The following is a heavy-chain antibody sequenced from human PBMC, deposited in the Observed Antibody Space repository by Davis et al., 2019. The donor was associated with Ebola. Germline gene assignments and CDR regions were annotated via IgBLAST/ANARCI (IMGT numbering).Heavy chain of an antibody. Sequence: GESLKISCAASGFTFSSYGMHWVRQAPGKGLEWVAFIRYDGSNKYYADSVKGRFTISRDNAKHSLYLQMNSLRAEDTAVYYCAKSHGYCSGGNCYGYYYYGMDVWGQGTTVTVSS. CDR1: GFTFSSYG. V-gene: IGHV3-30*02. D-gene: IGHD2-15*01. J-gene: IGHJ6*02. CDR3: AKSHGYCSGGNCYGYYYYGMDV. CDR2: IRYDGSNK.